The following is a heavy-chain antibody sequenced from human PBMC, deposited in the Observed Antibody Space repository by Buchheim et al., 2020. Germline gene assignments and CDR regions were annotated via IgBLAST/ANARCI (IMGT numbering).Heavy chain of an antibody. Sequence: QVQLVESGGGLVKLGGSLRLSCAASGFTFSDYYMSWIRQAPGKGLEWVSYISSSSNYTNYADAVKGLFTISRDNAKKSHFLQMNSLRAEDTAVYYCARDSIAAGGGYYYYGMDVWGQGTT. D-gene: IGHD6-6*01. CDR2: ISSSSNYT. CDR3: ARDSIAAGGGYYYYGMDV. J-gene: IGHJ6*02. V-gene: IGHV3-11*06. CDR1: GFTFSDYY.